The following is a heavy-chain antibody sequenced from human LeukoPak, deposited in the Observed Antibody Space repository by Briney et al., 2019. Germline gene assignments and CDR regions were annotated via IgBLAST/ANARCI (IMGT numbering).Heavy chain of an antibody. CDR1: GGSISSYY. V-gene: IGHV4-59*01. Sequence: PSETLSLTCTGSGGSISSYYWSWIRQPPGKGLEWIGYIYYSGSTNYNPSLKSRVTISVDTSKNQLSLKLSSVTAADTAVYYCARLKLGAYFDLWGRGTLVTVSS. D-gene: IGHD3-16*01. J-gene: IGHJ2*01. CDR3: ARLKLGAYFDL. CDR2: IYYSGST.